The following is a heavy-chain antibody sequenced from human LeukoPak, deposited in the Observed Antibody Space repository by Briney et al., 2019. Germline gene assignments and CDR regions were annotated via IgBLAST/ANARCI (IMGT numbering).Heavy chain of an antibody. D-gene: IGHD2-2*01. Sequence: PPETPSPTLALSGGSPTIGSHYSGWIRQPPGKGLEWIGSIYYSGRTYYNPSLKIRVTIFVDTSKKQFSLKLNSVTAAHTAVYCCARSQSPAMGSDYWVQGTLVTVSS. J-gene: IGHJ4*02. CDR2: IYYSGRT. V-gene: IGHV4-39*01. CDR1: GGSPTIGSHY. CDR3: ARSQSPAMGSDY.